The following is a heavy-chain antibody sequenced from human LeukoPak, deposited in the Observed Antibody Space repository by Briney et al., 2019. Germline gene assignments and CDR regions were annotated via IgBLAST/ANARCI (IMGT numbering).Heavy chain of an antibody. Sequence: GGSLRLSCAVSGFTFSNYGMTWVRQAPGKGLEWVSAISGSGGSTYYADSVKGRFTISRDNSKNTLYLQMNSLRAEDTAVYYCARSSGWYDAFDIWGQGTMVTVSS. J-gene: IGHJ3*02. CDR1: GFTFSNYG. CDR3: ARSSGWYDAFDI. CDR2: ISGSGGST. V-gene: IGHV3-23*01. D-gene: IGHD6-19*01.